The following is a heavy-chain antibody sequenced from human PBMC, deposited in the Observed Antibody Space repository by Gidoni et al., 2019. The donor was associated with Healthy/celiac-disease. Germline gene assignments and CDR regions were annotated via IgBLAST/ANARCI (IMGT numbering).Heavy chain of an antibody. Sequence: EVQLLESGGGWVQPGGSMRLSCEASGFTVSSYAMRWVRKAPGTGLEWVSAISGSGGSTYYADSVKGRFTISRDNSKNTLYLQMNSLRAEDTAVYYCAKVGATPYYFDYWGQGTLVTVSS. CDR2: ISGSGGST. J-gene: IGHJ4*02. CDR1: GFTVSSYA. CDR3: AKVGATPYYFDY. V-gene: IGHV3-23*01. D-gene: IGHD1-26*01.